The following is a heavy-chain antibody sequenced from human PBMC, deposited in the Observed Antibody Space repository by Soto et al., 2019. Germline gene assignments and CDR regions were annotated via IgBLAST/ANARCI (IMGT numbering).Heavy chain of an antibody. J-gene: IGHJ4*02. D-gene: IGHD3-10*01. V-gene: IGHV3-23*01. CDR3: AKATGSIAPYDY. CDR2: ISGSGDST. Sequence: GGSLRLSCAASGFTFSSYAMSWVRQAPGKGLEWVSTISGSGDSTYYADSVKGRFTISRDNSENTLYLQMNSLTVEDTAVYYCAKATGSIAPYDYWGQGTLVTVSS. CDR1: GFTFSSYA.